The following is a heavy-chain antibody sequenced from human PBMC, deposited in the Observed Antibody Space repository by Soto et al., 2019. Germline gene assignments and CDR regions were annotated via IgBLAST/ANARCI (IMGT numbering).Heavy chain of an antibody. CDR2: IYYSGST. J-gene: IGHJ4*02. V-gene: IGHV4-30-4*01. CDR1: GGSISSGDYY. CDR3: ARDLRGSSSWYYFDY. Sequence: QVQLQESGPGLVKPSQTLSLTCTVSGGSISSGDYYWSWIRQPPGKGLEWIGYIYYSGSTYYNPSLKSRVIISVDTSKHQFSLKLSSVTAADTAVYYCARDLRGSSSWYYFDYWGQGTLVTVSS. D-gene: IGHD6-13*01.